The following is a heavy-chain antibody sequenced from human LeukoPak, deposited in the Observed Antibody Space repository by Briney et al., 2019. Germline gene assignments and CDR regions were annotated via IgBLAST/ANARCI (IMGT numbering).Heavy chain of an antibody. CDR1: GFTFSSYA. D-gene: IGHD2-15*01. Sequence: GGSLRLSCAASGFTFSSYAMSWARQTPGKGPQWVSAISGSGDITYYADSVKGRFAISRDNSKNTLYLQMNSLRAEDTAVYYCAKGGYCSGGSCYPMDVWGQGTTVTVSS. J-gene: IGHJ6*02. V-gene: IGHV3-23*01. CDR2: ISGSGDIT. CDR3: AKGGYCSGGSCYPMDV.